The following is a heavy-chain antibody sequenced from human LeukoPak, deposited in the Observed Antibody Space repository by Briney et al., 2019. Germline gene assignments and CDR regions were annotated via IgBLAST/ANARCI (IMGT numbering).Heavy chain of an antibody. D-gene: IGHD3-9*01. Sequence: GGSLRPSCEASGSTFSSYWMSWVRQAPGKGLEWVANIKTDGSEKYYVDSVKGRFTISRDNAKNSLYLQMNSLRAEDTAVYYCARDYTGYFPWGQGTLVIVSS. CDR2: IKTDGSEK. J-gene: IGHJ5*02. V-gene: IGHV3-7*03. CDR3: ARDYTGYFP. CDR1: GSTFSSYW.